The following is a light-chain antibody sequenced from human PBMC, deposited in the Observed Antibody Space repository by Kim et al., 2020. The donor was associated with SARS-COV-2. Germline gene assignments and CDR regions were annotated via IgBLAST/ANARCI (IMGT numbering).Light chain of an antibody. Sequence: SYELTQPPSVSLSPGQTASITCSGDKLGDKYACWYQQNPGQSPVLVIYQDSKRPSGIPERFSGSNSGNTATLTISGTQAMDEADYYCQAWDSSTAWVFGGGTQLTVL. V-gene: IGLV3-1*01. CDR2: QDS. CDR3: QAWDSSTAWV. CDR1: KLGDKY. J-gene: IGLJ3*02.